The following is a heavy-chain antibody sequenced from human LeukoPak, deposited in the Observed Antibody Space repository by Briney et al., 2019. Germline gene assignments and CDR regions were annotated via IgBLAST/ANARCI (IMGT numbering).Heavy chain of an antibody. Sequence: SEALSLTCTVSGGSISSYYWSWIRQPPGKALEWIGYIYYSGSTNYNPSLRSRVTISVDTSKNQFPLRLNSVTAADTALYYCARMRRGSSYPYHFDYWGQGILVTVSS. J-gene: IGHJ4*02. CDR3: ARMRRGSSYPYHFDY. D-gene: IGHD6-13*01. CDR2: IYYSGST. CDR1: GGSISSYY. V-gene: IGHV4-59*01.